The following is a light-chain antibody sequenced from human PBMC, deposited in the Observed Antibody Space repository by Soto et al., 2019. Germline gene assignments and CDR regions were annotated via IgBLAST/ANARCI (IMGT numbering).Light chain of an antibody. J-gene: IGLJ1*01. CDR1: SSNIGAGYD. CDR3: QSYDSSLSAPYV. Sequence: QSALXQPPSVSGAPGQRVTISCTGSSSNIGAGYDVHWYQQLPGTAPKLLIYGNSNRPSGVPDRFSGSKSGTSASLAITGLQAEDEADYYCQSYDSSLSAPYVFGTGTKVTVL. CDR2: GNS. V-gene: IGLV1-40*01.